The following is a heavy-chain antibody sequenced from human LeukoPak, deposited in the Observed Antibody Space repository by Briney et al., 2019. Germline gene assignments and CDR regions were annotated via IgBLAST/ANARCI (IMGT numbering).Heavy chain of an antibody. D-gene: IGHD6-19*01. V-gene: IGHV4-39*07. J-gene: IGHJ6*02. Sequence: PSETLSLTCTVSGGSISSSPYYWGWIRQPPGKGLEWIGSIYYSGSTYYKSSLKSRVTISVDTSKNQFSLELSSVTAADTAVYYCAREKSAVAEEYYYYGMDVWGQGTTVTVSS. CDR3: AREKSAVAEEYYYYGMDV. CDR2: IYYSGST. CDR1: GGSISSSPYY.